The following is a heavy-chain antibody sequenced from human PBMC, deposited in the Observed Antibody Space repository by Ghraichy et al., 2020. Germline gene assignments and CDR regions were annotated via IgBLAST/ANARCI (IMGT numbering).Heavy chain of an antibody. V-gene: IGHV3-23*01. Sequence: GGSLRLSCAASGFTFSSYAMSWVRQAPGKGLEWVSAISGSGGSTYYADSVKGRFTISRDNSKNTLYLQMNSLRAEDTAVYYCAKDRGRFLEWLWVDYWGQGTLVTVSS. CDR1: GFTFSSYA. D-gene: IGHD3-3*01. CDR2: ISGSGGST. J-gene: IGHJ4*02. CDR3: AKDRGRFLEWLWVDY.